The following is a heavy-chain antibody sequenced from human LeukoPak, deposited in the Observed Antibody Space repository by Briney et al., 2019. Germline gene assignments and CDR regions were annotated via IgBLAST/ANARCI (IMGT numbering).Heavy chain of an antibody. CDR3: ARDFDTSAFYAFDV. CDR1: GGSIGSYY. V-gene: IGHV4-59*01. CDR2: IHDSGST. J-gene: IGHJ3*01. D-gene: IGHD3-22*01. Sequence: SETLSLTCAVSGGSIGSYYWSWIRQPPGKGLEWIGYIHDSGSTKYNPSLKSRVTISVDTSKNQFSLKLSSVTAADTAVYYCARDFDTSAFYAFDVWGQGTMVTVSS.